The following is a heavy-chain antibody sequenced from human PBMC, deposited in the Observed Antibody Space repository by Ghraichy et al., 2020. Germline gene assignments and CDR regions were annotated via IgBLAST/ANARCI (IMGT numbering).Heavy chain of an antibody. J-gene: IGHJ6*02. Sequence: GESLNISCKASGYSLTSYWIGWVRQMPGKGLEWMGIIYPGDSETRYSPSFQGQVTISVDKSISTAYLQWSSLKASDTTMYYCGRHRGVYGSGILLSYGMDVWGQGTTVTVSS. D-gene: IGHD3-10*01. CDR3: GRHRGVYGSGILLSYGMDV. CDR1: GYSLTSYW. CDR2: IYPGDSET. V-gene: IGHV5-51*01.